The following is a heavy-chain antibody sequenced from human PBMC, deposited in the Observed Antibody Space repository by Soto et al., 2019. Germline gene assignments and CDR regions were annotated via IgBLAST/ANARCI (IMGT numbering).Heavy chain of an antibody. V-gene: IGHV4-30-4*01. D-gene: IGHD2-2*02. Sequence: SETLSLTCTVSGGSISSGDYYWSWIRQPPGKGLEWIGYIYYSGSTYYNPSLKSRITISVDTSKNQFSLKLNSVTAADTAVYYCARGNTPVDYWGQGTLVTVSS. CDR3: ARGNTPVDY. CDR2: IYYSGST. J-gene: IGHJ4*02. CDR1: GGSISSGDYY.